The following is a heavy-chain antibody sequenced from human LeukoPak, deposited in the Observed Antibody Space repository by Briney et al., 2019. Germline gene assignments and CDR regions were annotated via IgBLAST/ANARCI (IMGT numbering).Heavy chain of an antibody. CDR3: ARDSAGNDY. J-gene: IGHJ4*02. D-gene: IGHD6-13*01. CDR1: GFTFSTYW. CDR2: IKQDGSEK. Sequence: GGSLRLSCAASGFTFSTYWMSWVRQAPGKGLEWVANIKQDGSEKYYVDSVKGRFTISRDNAKNSLYLQMNSLRAEVTAMYYCARDSAGNDYWGQGTLVTVSS. V-gene: IGHV3-7*01.